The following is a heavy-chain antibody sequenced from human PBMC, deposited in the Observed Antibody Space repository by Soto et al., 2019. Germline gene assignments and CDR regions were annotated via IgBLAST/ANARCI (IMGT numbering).Heavy chain of an antibody. CDR3: ARETSYDFWSGPQTMDV. J-gene: IGHJ6*02. CDR1: GFTFSSYV. Sequence: QVQLVESGGGVVQPGTSLRLSCAPSGFTFSSYVMHWVRQAPGKGLEWVAVVHYDGTKKYYADSVRGPFTIYRDNSENILYLQMNSLRPDDTAVYFCARETSYDFWSGPQTMDVWGQGTTVTVSS. D-gene: IGHD3-3*01. V-gene: IGHV3-33*01. CDR2: VHYDGTKK.